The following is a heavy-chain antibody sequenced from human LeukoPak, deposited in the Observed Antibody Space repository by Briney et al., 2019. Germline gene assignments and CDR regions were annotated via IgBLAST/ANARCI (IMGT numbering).Heavy chain of an antibody. CDR3: ARDARAYYDFWSGYSDWFDP. CDR2: MNPNSGNT. Sequence: GASVKVSCKASGYTFTSYDINWVRQATGQGLEWMGWMNPNSGNTGYAQKFQGRVTITRNTSISTAYMELSSLRSEDTAVYYYARDARAYYDFWSGYSDWFDPWGQGTLVTVSS. CDR1: GYTFTSYD. J-gene: IGHJ5*02. D-gene: IGHD3-3*01. V-gene: IGHV1-8*03.